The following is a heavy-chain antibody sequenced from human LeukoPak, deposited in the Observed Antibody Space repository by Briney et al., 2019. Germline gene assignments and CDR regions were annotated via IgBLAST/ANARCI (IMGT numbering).Heavy chain of an antibody. CDR2: ISSSSSYI. CDR1: GFTFSSYS. J-gene: IGHJ4*02. V-gene: IGHV3-21*01. Sequence: GGSLRLSCAASGFTFSSYSMNWVRQAPGKGLEWVSSISSSSSYIYYADSVKGRFTISRDNAKNSLYLQMNSLRAEDTAVYYCAKATGKYYYDSSGLDYWGQGTLVTVSS. CDR3: AKATGKYYYDSSGLDY. D-gene: IGHD3-22*01.